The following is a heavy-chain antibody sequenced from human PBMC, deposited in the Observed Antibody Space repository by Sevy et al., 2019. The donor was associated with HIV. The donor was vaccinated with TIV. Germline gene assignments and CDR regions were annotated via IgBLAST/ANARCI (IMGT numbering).Heavy chain of an antibody. CDR2: IYHSGRT. V-gene: IGHV4-30-2*01. J-gene: IGHJ4*02. CDR1: GGSISSGGYC. CDR3: ARVVVAATYFDY. Sequence: SQTLSLTCAVSGGSISSGGYCWSWIRQPPGKGLEWIGYIYHSGRTYYNPSLKSRVTISVDRSKNQFSLKLSSVTAADTAVYYCARVVVAATYFDYWGQGTLVTVSS. D-gene: IGHD2-15*01.